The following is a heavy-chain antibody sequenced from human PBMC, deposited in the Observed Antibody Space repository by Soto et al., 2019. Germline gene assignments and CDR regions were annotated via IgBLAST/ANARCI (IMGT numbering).Heavy chain of an antibody. CDR3: AKEGAWRLTYYYYYMDV. CDR2: ISGSGDRT. D-gene: IGHD3-3*01. Sequence: EVQLLESGGGLVQPGGSLRLSCAASGFTFSMYAMSWVRQAPGKGLEWVSAISGSGDRTDYADSVKGRFTISRDNSKSTLYLEMNSPRAEDTAVYYCAKEGAWRLTYYYYYMDVWGKGNTVTVSS. V-gene: IGHV3-23*01. CDR1: GFTFSMYA. J-gene: IGHJ6*03.